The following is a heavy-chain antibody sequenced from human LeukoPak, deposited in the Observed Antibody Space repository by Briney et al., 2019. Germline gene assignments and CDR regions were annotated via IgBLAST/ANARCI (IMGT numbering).Heavy chain of an antibody. J-gene: IGHJ4*02. CDR3: ARDGGIAASGRVDY. CDR1: GYTFTNYD. D-gene: IGHD6-13*01. V-gene: IGHV7-4-1*02. Sequence: ASVKVSCKASGYTFTNYDINWVRQATGQGLEWMGWINTNTGNPTYAQGFTGQFVFSLDTSVSTAYLQISSLKAEDTAVYYCARDGGIAASGRVDYWGQGTLVTVSS. CDR2: INTNTGNP.